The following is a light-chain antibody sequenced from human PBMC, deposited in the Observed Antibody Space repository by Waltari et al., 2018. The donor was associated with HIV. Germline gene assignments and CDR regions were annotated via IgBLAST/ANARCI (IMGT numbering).Light chain of an antibody. Sequence: GQTVRITCQGDNLITYSASWYQQKPGQAPVLVIFGKNNRPSGIPDRFSGSTSGNTASLTITGAQAEDEADYYCKSRDSSGNHVLFGGGTKLTVL. CDR1: NLITYS. V-gene: IGLV3-19*01. CDR2: GKN. CDR3: KSRDSSGNHVL. J-gene: IGLJ2*01.